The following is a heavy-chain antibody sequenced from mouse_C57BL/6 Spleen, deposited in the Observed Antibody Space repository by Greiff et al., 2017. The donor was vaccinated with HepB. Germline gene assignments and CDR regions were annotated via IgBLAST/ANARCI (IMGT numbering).Heavy chain of an antibody. CDR1: GYTFTDYE. V-gene: IGHV1-15*01. CDR3: TISFAY. Sequence: QVQLQQSGAELVRPGASVTLSCKASGYTFTDYEMHWVKQTPVHGLEWIGAIDPETGGTAYNQKFKGKAILTADKSSSTAYMELRSLTSEDSSVYYCTISFAYWGQGTLVTVYA. J-gene: IGHJ3*01. CDR2: IDPETGGT.